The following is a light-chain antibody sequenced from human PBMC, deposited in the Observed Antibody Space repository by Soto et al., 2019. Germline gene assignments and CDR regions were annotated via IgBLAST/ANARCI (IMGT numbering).Light chain of an antibody. Sequence: QSVLTQPPSASGTPGQSVSISCSGSRSNLGTNPVNWYQQLPGTAPKLLFYTNTQRPSGVPDRFSASKSGTSASLAISGLQSEDEADYYCAAWDDSLNSVIFGGGTKLTVL. J-gene: IGLJ2*01. V-gene: IGLV1-44*01. CDR1: RSNLGTNP. CDR2: TNT. CDR3: AAWDDSLNSVI.